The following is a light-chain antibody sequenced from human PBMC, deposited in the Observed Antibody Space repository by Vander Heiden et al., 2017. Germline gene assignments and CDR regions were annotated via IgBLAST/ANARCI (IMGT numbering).Light chain of an antibody. CDR1: QSVSIY. CDR2: DAS. V-gene: IGKV3-11*02. Sequence: EIVLTQSPATLFLSRVERATLSCRASQSVSIYLVWFQLKLGQASRLLIYDASNRATGVPARFSGSGSERDFTLTIIILEPEDFAIYYFQRRSNWPDAFGGATMVE. J-gene: IGKJ4*01. CDR3: QRRSNWPDA.